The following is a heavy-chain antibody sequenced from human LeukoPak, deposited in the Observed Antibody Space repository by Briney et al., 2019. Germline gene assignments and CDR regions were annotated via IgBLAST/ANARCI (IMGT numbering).Heavy chain of an antibody. CDR3: ARDQASDAFDI. CDR1: GGYIRSGGYY. D-gene: IGHD1-26*01. J-gene: IGHJ3*02. V-gene: IGHV4-31*03. Sequence: PSETLSLTCTVCGGYIRSGGYYWCWIRQHPGKGLEWIGYIYYSGSTYYNPSLKSRVTISVDTSKNQCSLKLSSVTPADTTVYYCARDQASDAFDIWGQGTMVTVSS. CDR2: IYYSGST.